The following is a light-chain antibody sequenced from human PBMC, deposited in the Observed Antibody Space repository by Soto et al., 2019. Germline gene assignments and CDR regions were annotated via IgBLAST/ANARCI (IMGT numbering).Light chain of an antibody. CDR2: DVS. Sequence: QSALTQPRSVSGSPGQSVTISCTGTSSDVGGYNYVSWYQQHQGKAPKLLIYDVSKRPSGVPDRFSGSKSGSTASLTISGLQAEDEADYCCCSYAGSYVFGTGTKVTVL. CDR1: SSDVGGYNY. CDR3: CSYAGSYV. J-gene: IGLJ1*01. V-gene: IGLV2-11*01.